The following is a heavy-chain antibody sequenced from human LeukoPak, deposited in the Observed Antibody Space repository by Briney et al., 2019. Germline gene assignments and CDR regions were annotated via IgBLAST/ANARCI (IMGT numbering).Heavy chain of an antibody. V-gene: IGHV1-2*02. CDR3: ARDVELELRWWFDP. J-gene: IGHJ5*02. CDR2: INPNSGGT. D-gene: IGHD1-7*01. Sequence: ASVKVSCKASGYTFTGYYMHWVRQAPGQGLEWMGWINPNSGGTNYAQKFQGRVTMTRDTSISTAYMELSWLRSDDTAVYYCARDVELELRWWFDPWGQGTLVTVSS. CDR1: GYTFTGYY.